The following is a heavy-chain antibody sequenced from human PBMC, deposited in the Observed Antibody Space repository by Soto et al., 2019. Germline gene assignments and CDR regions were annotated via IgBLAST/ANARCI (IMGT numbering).Heavy chain of an antibody. V-gene: IGHV1-2*04. CDR1: GYTFTGYY. D-gene: IGHD2-2*01. J-gene: IGHJ4*02. CDR2: INPNSGGT. Sequence: ASVKVSCKASGYTFTGYYMHWVRQAPGQGLEWMGWINPNSGGTNYAQKFQGWVTMTRDTSISTAYMELSRLRSDDTAVYYCANQRSSLEVLYHYWGQGALVTVSS. CDR3: ANQRSSLEVLYHY.